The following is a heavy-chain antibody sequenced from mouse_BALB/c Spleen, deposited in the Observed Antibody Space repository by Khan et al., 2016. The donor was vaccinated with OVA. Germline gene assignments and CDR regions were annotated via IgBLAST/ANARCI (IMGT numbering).Heavy chain of an antibody. CDR2: IGSGGHYT. V-gene: IGHV5-6*01. CDR3: ARLAYYYNSEGFAY. J-gene: IGHJ3*01. CDR1: GFTFSTYG. D-gene: IGHD1-1*02. Sequence: EVELVESGGDLVKTGGSLKLSCAASGFTFSTYGMSWVRQTPDKRLEWVATIGSGGHYTYYIDSVKGRFTISRDNAKNILDLQMTSLRSEDTAMYYCARLAYYYNSEGFAYWGRGTLVTVSA.